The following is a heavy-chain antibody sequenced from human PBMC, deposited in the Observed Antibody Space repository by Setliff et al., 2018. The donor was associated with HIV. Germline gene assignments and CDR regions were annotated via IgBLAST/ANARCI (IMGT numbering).Heavy chain of an antibody. J-gene: IGHJ4*02. CDR2: IYPDESDS. CDR3: ARVDMGYYYDSSGYSHFDH. Sequence: GESLKISCKGSGYSFPTYWIAWVRQMPGKGLEWMGVIYPDESDSRYSPSFRGQVTISADKSINTAYLQWSSLKASDTAMYYCARVDMGYYYDSSGYSHFDHWGQGTLVTVSS. V-gene: IGHV5-51*01. D-gene: IGHD3-22*01. CDR1: GYSFPTYW.